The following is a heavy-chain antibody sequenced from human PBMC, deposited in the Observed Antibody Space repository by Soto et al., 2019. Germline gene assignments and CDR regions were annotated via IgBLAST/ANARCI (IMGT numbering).Heavy chain of an antibody. CDR2: ISAFNGNT. J-gene: IGHJ6*03. CDR1: GYSFTNYG. D-gene: IGHD6-19*01. V-gene: IGHV1-18*01. CDR3: ARDRGVAPPVAVNTHYYYYMDF. Sequence: QDPLVQSGAEVKKPGASVTVSCKASGYSFTNYGVTWVRQAPGQGLEWMGWISAFNGNTHYAQNLQGRVTMTTDASTSTAYMELRSLRSDDTAVYYCARDRGVAPPVAVNTHYYYYMDFWGKGTTVTVSS.